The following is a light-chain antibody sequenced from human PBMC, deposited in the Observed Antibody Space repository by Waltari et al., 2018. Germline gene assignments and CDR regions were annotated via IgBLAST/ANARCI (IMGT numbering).Light chain of an antibody. CDR2: DNI. J-gene: IGLJ2*01. Sequence: QSVLTQPPSASGTPGQRVTISCSGSSSNIGSNTVNWYQQLPGTAPKLLISDNIDRPSGVPDRFSGSKSGTSASLAISELQSEDEADYHCAAWDDNLNGVVFGGGTKLTVL. V-gene: IGLV1-44*01. CDR3: AAWDDNLNGVV. CDR1: SSNIGSNT.